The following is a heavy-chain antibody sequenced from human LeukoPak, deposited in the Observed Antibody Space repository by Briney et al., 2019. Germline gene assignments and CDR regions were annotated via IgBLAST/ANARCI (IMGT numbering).Heavy chain of an antibody. J-gene: IGHJ4*02. CDR1: GGSISSYY. D-gene: IGHD5-18*01. V-gene: IGHV4-59*08. CDR3: ARQVPKRGYSCGFLSPTTLDY. CDR2: IYYSGST. Sequence: PSETLSLTCTVSGGSISSYYWSWIRQPPGKGLEWIGYIYYSGSTNYNPSLKSRVTISVDTSKNQFSLKLSSVTAADTAVYYCARQVPKRGYSCGFLSPTTLDYWGQGTLVTVSS.